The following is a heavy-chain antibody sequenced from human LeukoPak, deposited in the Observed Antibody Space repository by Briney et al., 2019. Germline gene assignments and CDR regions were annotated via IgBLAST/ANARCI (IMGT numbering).Heavy chain of an antibody. D-gene: IGHD1-14*01. J-gene: IGHJ4*02. CDR3: ARERTAQYYFDY. V-gene: IGHV3-11*04. CDR1: GFTFSDYY. CDR2: IDSSGSTI. Sequence: GGSLRLSCAASGFTFSDYYMSWIRQAPWKGLEWVSYIDSSGSTIYYADSVKGRFTISRDNAKNSLYLQMNSLRAEDTAVYYCARERTAQYYFDYWGQGTLVTVSS.